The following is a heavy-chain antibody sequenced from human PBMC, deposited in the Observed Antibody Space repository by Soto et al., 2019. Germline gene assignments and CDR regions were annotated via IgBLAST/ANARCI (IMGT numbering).Heavy chain of an antibody. Sequence: QLLQSGTEVKRPGASVKVSCKASGYTSTKYAIHWVRQAPGQRPEWMGWVNAGTGNTKYSQKFQGRVTITSDTSATTAYMELSSLKSEDTAVYYSAFEVRGAGETHFYFIQVWGEGTTVTVSS. CDR3: AFEVRGAGETHFYFIQV. D-gene: IGHD2-21*01. CDR1: GYTSTKYA. CDR2: VNAGTGNT. J-gene: IGHJ6*03. V-gene: IGHV1-3*01.